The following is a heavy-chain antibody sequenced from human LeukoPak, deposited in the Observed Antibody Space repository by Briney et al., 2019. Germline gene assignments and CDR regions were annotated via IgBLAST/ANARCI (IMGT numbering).Heavy chain of an antibody. Sequence: SETLSLTCTVSGGSISSGDYYWSWIRQPPGKGLEWIGYIYYSGSTYYNPSLKSRVTISVDTSKNQFSLKLSSVTAADTAVYYCARDRQYSGYDYAIYWGQGTLVTVSS. V-gene: IGHV4-30-4*08. J-gene: IGHJ4*02. CDR1: GGSISSGDYY. CDR2: IYYSGST. D-gene: IGHD5-12*01. CDR3: ARDRQYSGYDYAIY.